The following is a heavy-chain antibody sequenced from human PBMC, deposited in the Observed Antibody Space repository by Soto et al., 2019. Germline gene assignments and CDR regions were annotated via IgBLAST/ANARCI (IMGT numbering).Heavy chain of an antibody. CDR1: GGTFSSYA. V-gene: IGHV1-69*01. CDR2: IIPIFGTA. CDR3: ARVGGREVVAPGDFPS. Sequence: QVQLVQSGAEVKKPGSSVKVSCKASGGTFSSYAISWVRQAPGQGLEWMGGIIPIFGTANYAQKFQGRVTFTGEESRGTAYMGLGSLSSGDRAVYYWARVGGREVVAPGDFPSWGRETLVTFSS. D-gene: IGHD3-16*01. J-gene: IGHJ4*02.